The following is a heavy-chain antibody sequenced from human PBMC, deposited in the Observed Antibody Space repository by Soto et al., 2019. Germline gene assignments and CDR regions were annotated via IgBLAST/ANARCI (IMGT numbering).Heavy chain of an antibody. Sequence: GGSLRLSCAASGFTFSSYAMSWVRQAPGKGLEWVSAISGSGGSTYYADSVKGRFTISRDNSKNTLYLQMNSLRAEDTAVYYCAKATRVTMVRGTFDYWGQGTLVTVSS. CDR3: AKATRVTMVRGTFDY. V-gene: IGHV3-23*01. CDR1: GFTFSSYA. J-gene: IGHJ4*02. CDR2: ISGSGGST. D-gene: IGHD3-10*01.